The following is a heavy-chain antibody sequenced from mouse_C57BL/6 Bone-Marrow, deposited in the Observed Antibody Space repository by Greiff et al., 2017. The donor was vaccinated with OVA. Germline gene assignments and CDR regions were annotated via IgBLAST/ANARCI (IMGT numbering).Heavy chain of an antibody. D-gene: IGHD2-5*01. CDR2: INPGSGGT. V-gene: IGHV1-54*01. Sequence: VQLQQSGAELVRPGTSVKVSCKASGYAFTNYLIEWVKQRPGQGLEWIGVINPGSGGTNYNEKFKGKATLTADKSSSTAYMQLSSLTSEDSAVYFCARGLYSNYFDDWGQGTTLTVSS. CDR3: ARGLYSNYFDD. CDR1: GYAFTNYL. J-gene: IGHJ2*01.